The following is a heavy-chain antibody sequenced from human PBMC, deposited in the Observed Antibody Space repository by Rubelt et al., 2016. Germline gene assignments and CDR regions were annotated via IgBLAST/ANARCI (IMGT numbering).Heavy chain of an antibody. CDR2: IYPKNGVT. D-gene: IGHD2/OR15-2a*01. Sequence: QVQLVLSGAEVKKPGSSAKVSCKASGGTFSSYAISWVRQAPGQGLEWMGWIYPKNGVTTYAQKFQGRVALTRDPSSRTASRELSSLTSDDKAVYYCVRENWYYDNWGQGTLVTVSS. V-gene: IGHV1-2*02. CDR1: GGTFSSYA. CDR3: VRENWYYDN. J-gene: IGHJ4*02.